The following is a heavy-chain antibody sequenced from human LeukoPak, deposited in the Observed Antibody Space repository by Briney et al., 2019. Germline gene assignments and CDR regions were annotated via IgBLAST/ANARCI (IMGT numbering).Heavy chain of an antibody. D-gene: IGHD5-12*01. J-gene: IGHJ4*02. CDR2: INPNSGGT. CDR3: ARGTPGYSDYDYLDY. CDR1: GYTFTGYY. Sequence: ASVKVSCKASGYTFTGYYMHWLRQAPGQGLEWMGWINPNSGGTNYAQKFQGRVTMTRDTSISTAYMELSRLRSDDTAVYYCARGTPGYSDYDYLDYWGQGTLVTVSS. V-gene: IGHV1-2*02.